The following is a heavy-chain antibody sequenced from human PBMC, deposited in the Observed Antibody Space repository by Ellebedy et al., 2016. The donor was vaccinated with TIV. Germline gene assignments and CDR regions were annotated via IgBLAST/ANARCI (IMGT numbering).Heavy chain of an antibody. V-gene: IGHV1-2*02. CDR1: GYTFTDFY. D-gene: IGHD4-17*01. CDR2: INPNGGSS. CDR3: AKLRGMTTVITEDI. Sequence: ASVKVSCXASGYTFTDFYLHWVRQAPGQGLEWMGWINPNGGSSNYAQKFQGRVIMTRDTSISTAYMELSSLKSDDTAVYYCAKLRGMTTVITEDIWGQGTMVTVSS. J-gene: IGHJ3*02.